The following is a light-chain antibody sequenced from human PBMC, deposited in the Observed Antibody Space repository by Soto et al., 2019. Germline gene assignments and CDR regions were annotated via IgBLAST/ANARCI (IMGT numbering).Light chain of an antibody. CDR1: QSVSSSH. V-gene: IGKV3-20*01. CDR3: QQYYNYWT. Sequence: EIVLTQSPGTLSLSPGERATLSCRASQSVSSSHLAWYQQKPGQAPRLLIYDASNRATGIPARFSGSGSGSAFTLTISSLQPDDFATYYCQQYYNYWTFGQGTKVDIK. J-gene: IGKJ1*01. CDR2: DAS.